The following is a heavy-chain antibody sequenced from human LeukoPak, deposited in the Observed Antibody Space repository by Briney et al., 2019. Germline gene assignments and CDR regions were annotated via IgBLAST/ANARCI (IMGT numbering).Heavy chain of an antibody. CDR3: ARGLSQDSSGYAPLDAFDI. Sequence: ASVKVSCKASGYTFTSYGISWVRQAPGQGLEWMGWISAYNGNTNYAQKFQGRVTITADESTSTAYMELSSLRSEDTAVYCCARGLSQDSSGYAPLDAFDIWGQGTMVTVSS. D-gene: IGHD3-22*01. J-gene: IGHJ3*02. CDR2: ISAYNGNT. CDR1: GYTFTSYG. V-gene: IGHV1-18*01.